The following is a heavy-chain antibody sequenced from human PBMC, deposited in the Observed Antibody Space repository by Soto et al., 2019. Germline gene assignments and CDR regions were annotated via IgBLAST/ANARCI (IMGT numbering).Heavy chain of an antibody. CDR3: ARSHSSSSRYYYYGMDV. D-gene: IGHD6-6*01. V-gene: IGHV4-59*01. CDR1: GGSISSYY. Sequence: QVQLQESGPGLVKPSETLSLTCTVSGGSISSYYWSWIRQPPGKGLEWIGYTYYSGSTNYNPSLKSRVTISVDTSKNQFSLKLSSVTAADTAVYYCARSHSSSSRYYYYGMDVWGQGTTVTVSS. J-gene: IGHJ6*02. CDR2: TYYSGST.